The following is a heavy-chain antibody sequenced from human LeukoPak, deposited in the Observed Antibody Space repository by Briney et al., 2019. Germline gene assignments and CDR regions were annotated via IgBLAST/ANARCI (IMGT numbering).Heavy chain of an antibody. J-gene: IGHJ5*02. CDR1: GFTFSSYA. D-gene: IGHD3-10*01. V-gene: IGHV3-43*02. CDR3: ANSYQFGELTFDP. CDR2: ISGDGGST. Sequence: PGGSLRLSCAASGFTFSSYAMSWVRQAPGKGLEWVSLISGDGGSTYYADSVKGRFTISRDNSKNSLYLQMNSLRTEDTALYYCANSYQFGELTFDPWGQGTLVTVSS.